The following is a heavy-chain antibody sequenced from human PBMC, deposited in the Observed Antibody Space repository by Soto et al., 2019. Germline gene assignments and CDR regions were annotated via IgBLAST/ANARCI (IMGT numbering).Heavy chain of an antibody. CDR1: GGSISHYY. CDR2: AYYSGST. CDR3: ARDRSTYGGGGTGEVKENWFDP. D-gene: IGHD2-8*01. Sequence: PPETLSRTCSDPGGSISHYYMSWIRQSPGKGLEWIGYAYYSGSTDYNPSLKSRVTMSVDTSKNQVSLKLNSVTTADTAVYYCARDRSTYGGGGTGEVKENWFDPWGPGTLVIVS. V-gene: IGHV4-59*01. J-gene: IGHJ5*02.